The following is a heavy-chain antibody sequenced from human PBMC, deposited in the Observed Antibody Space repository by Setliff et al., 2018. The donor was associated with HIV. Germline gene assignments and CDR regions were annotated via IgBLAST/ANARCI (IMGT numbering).Heavy chain of an antibody. CDR2: IYHSGRT. CDR3: ARAGAIPSWAVVGLYYYYYGMDV. Sequence: SETLSLTCTVSDYSISSGYFWGWIRQPPGKGLEWIGTIYHSGRTDYNPSLETRATISVDTSKNQFSLRLTSVTAADTAVYYCARAGAIPSWAVVGLYYYYYGMDVWGQGTTVTVSS. J-gene: IGHJ6*02. CDR1: DYSISSGYF. V-gene: IGHV4-38-2*02. D-gene: IGHD6-19*01.